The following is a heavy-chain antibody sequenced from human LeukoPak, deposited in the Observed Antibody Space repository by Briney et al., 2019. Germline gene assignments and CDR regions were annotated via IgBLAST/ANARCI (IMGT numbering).Heavy chain of an antibody. J-gene: IGHJ4*02. CDR3: ARGARYALY. Sequence: SETLSLTCTVSGGSISSYYWSWIRQPPGRGLEWIGYIYYSGSTNYNPSLKSRVTISVDTSKNQFSLNLNSVTAADTAVYYRARGARYALYWGQGTLVTVSS. D-gene: IGHD2-2*01. V-gene: IGHV4-59*01. CDR1: GGSISSYY. CDR2: IYYSGST.